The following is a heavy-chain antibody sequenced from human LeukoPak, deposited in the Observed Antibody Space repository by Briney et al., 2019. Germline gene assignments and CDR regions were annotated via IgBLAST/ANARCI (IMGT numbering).Heavy chain of an antibody. Sequence: PGGSLRLSCAASGFTFSSYEMNWVRQAPGKGLEWVSYISSSGSTIYYADSVKGRFTISRDNAKNSLYLQMNSLRAEDTDVYYCARGHDYGGHFDYWGQGTLVTVSS. CDR2: ISSSGSTI. CDR3: ARGHDYGGHFDY. CDR1: GFTFSSYE. J-gene: IGHJ4*02. V-gene: IGHV3-48*03. D-gene: IGHD4/OR15-4a*01.